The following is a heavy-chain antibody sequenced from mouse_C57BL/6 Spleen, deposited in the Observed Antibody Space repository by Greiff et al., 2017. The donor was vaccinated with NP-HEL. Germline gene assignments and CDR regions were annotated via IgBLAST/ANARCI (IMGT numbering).Heavy chain of an antibody. Sequence: VQLQQSGAELVRPGTSVKMSCKASGYTFTNYWIGWAKQRPGHGLEWIGDIYPGGGYTNYNEKFKGKATLTADKSSSTAYMQLNSLTSEDSAVYYCARLLFDYWGQGTTLTVSS. V-gene: IGHV1-63*01. CDR2: IYPGGGYT. CDR3: ARLLFDY. CDR1: GYTFTNYW. J-gene: IGHJ2*01. D-gene: IGHD2-1*01.